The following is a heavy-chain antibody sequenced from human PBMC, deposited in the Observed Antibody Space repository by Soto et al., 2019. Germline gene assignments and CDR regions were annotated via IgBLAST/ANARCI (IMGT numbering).Heavy chain of an antibody. Sequence: QVQLVQSGAEVKKPGSSVKVSCKASGGTFSSYAISWVRQAPGQGLEWMGGIIPIFGTANYAQKFQGRVTITADESTSTAYMELSSLRSEDTAVYYCARAWGGYSYGHYYYYGMDVWGQGTTVTVSS. CDR1: GGTFSSYA. CDR2: IIPIFGTA. D-gene: IGHD5-18*01. J-gene: IGHJ6*02. V-gene: IGHV1-69*12. CDR3: ARAWGGYSYGHYYYYGMDV.